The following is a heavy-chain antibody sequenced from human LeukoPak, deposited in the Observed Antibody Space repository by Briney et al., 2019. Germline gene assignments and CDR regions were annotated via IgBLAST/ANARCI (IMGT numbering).Heavy chain of an antibody. CDR3: AKAGARGNVNWFDS. V-gene: IGHV1-69*05. CDR2: IIPIFGTA. Sequence: SVKVSCKASGGTFSSYAISWVRRAPGQGLEWMGGIIPIFGTANYAQKFQGRVTITTDESTSTAYMELSSLRSEDTAVYYCAKAGARGNVNWFDSWGQGTLVTVSS. D-gene: IGHD1-1*01. CDR1: GGTFSSYA. J-gene: IGHJ5*01.